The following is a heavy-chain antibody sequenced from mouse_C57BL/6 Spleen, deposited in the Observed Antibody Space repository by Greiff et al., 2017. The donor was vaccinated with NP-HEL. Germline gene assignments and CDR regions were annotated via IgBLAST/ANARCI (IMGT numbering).Heavy chain of an antibody. V-gene: IGHV1-80*01. J-gene: IGHJ4*01. CDR3: ARSPYGRGAMDY. D-gene: IGHD1-1*01. CDR2: IYPGDGDT. Sequence: QVQLQQSGAELVKPGASVKISCKASGYAFSSYWMNWVKQRPGKGLEWIGQIYPGDGDTNYNGKFKGKATLTADKSSSTAYMQLSSLTSEDSAVYFCARSPYGRGAMDYWGQGTSVTVSS. CDR1: GYAFSSYW.